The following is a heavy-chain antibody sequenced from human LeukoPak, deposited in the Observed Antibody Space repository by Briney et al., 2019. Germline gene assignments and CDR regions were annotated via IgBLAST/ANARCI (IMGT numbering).Heavy chain of an antibody. D-gene: IGHD3-3*02. V-gene: IGHV5-51*01. CDR2: IYPGDSDT. J-gene: IGHJ6*03. Sequence: KFGESLKISCKGSGYSFTSYWIGWVRQMPGKGLEWMGIIYPGDSDTRYSPSFQGQVTISADKSISTAYLQWSSLKASDTAMYYCARHLAGYYYYMDVWGKGTTVTVSS. CDR3: ARHLAGYYYYMDV. CDR1: GYSFTSYW.